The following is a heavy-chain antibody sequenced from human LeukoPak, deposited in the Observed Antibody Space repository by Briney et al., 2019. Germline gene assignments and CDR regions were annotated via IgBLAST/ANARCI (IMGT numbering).Heavy chain of an antibody. CDR2: IYYSGST. D-gene: IGHD1-26*01. Sequence: SSQTLSPTCTVSGGSISSGGYYWSWIRQHPGKGLEWIGYIYYSGSTYYNPSLKSRVTISVDTSKNQFSLKLSSVTAADTAVYYCAREHVSGSPLADYWGQGTLVTVSS. CDR3: AREHVSGSPLADY. CDR1: GGSISSGGYY. J-gene: IGHJ4*02. V-gene: IGHV4-31*03.